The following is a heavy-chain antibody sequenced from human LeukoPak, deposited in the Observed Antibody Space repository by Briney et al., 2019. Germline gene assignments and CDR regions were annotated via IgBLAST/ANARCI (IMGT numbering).Heavy chain of an antibody. CDR2: IDTSGTTT. J-gene: IGHJ6*03. CDR1: DDPINSGVYY. Sequence: PWETLSLTCTVSDDPINSGVYYWNWIRQPAGKGLEWIGDIDTSGTTTNSNPSLKSRVAISLDTSKNHFSLKLSSVTAADTAVYYCARAKMRSGRSRNFYLDVWGKGTTVTVSS. D-gene: IGHD1-26*01. V-gene: IGHV4-61*09. CDR3: ARAKMRSGRSRNFYLDV.